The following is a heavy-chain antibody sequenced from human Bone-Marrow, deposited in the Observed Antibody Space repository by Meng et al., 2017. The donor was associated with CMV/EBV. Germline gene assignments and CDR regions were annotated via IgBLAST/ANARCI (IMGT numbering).Heavy chain of an antibody. J-gene: IGHJ4*02. CDR2: IRSKAYGGTT. CDR1: GFTFSSYS. Sequence: GGSLRLSCAASGFTFSSYSMNWVRQAPGKGLEWVGFIRSKAYGGTTEYAASVKGRFTISRDDSKSIAYLQMNSLKTEDTAVYYCTRGRYSSGWLYWGQGTLVTVSS. V-gene: IGHV3-49*04. CDR3: TRGRYSSGWLY. D-gene: IGHD6-19*01.